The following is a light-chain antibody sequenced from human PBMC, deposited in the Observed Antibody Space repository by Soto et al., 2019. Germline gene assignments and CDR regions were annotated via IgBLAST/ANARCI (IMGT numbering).Light chain of an antibody. Sequence: FVMTKSQGSRPVILGQPASISCRSSQSLVHSDGNTHPLWFQQRPGQAPRRLSYRVSERDSGVPDRFSGSGSGTDFTLKISSVEAEDVGVYYCMQGTHSPLTFGGGTKVDIK. J-gene: IGKJ4*01. CDR3: MQGTHSPLT. CDR2: RVS. CDR1: QSLVHSDGNTH. V-gene: IGKV2-30*02.